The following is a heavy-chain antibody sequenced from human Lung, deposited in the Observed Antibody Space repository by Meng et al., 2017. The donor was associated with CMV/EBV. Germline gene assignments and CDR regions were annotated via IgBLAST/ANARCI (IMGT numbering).Heavy chain of an antibody. V-gene: IGHV1-69*05. D-gene: IGHD3-16*02. CDR1: GGTFRSTS. Sequence: SVKVSCXASGGTFRSTSLMWVRQAPGQGLEWMGGITPAIETADYAQKFRDRVTITTDDSATTAYMEMNSLRSEDTAVYFCARGPSITVGGVIIWPLEDWGQGTLVTVSS. CDR2: ITPAIETA. CDR3: ARGPSITVGGVIIWPLED. J-gene: IGHJ4*02.